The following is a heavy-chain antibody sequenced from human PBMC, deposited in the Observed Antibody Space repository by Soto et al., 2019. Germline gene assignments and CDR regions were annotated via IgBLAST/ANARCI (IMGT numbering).Heavy chain of an antibody. CDR3: ARVPTGSYYFDS. Sequence: GGSLRLSCAASGFTFSTYWMHWVRQAPGKGLVWVSRINGDGSRTSYADSAKGRFTISRDNAENTLYLQMNSLRAEDTAVYYCARVPTGSYYFDSWGQGTLVTVSS. J-gene: IGHJ4*02. CDR2: INGDGSRT. V-gene: IGHV3-74*01. CDR1: GFTFSTYW. D-gene: IGHD1-26*01.